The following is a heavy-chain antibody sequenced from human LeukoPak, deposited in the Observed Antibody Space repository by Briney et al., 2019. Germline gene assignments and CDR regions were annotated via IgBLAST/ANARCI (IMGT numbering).Heavy chain of an antibody. CDR2: VYYSGTT. CDR3: ARGTLYRGWSYYLDF. D-gene: IGHD6-19*01. V-gene: IGHV4-39*07. CDR1: GGSISSDNYY. Sequence: SETLSLTCTVSGGSISSDNYYWGWTRQPPGKALEWIGSVYYSGTTSYNPSLKSRVTISVDMSKNHFSLRLRSVTAADTAMYYCARGTLYRGWSYYLDFWGQGSQVTVSS. J-gene: IGHJ4*02.